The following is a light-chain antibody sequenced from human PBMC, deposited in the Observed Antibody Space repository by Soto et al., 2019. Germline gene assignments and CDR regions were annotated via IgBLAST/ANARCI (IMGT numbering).Light chain of an antibody. V-gene: IGKV3-15*01. CDR3: QQYTNWPPTWT. CDR2: GAS. CDR1: QSISSAY. J-gene: IGKJ1*01. Sequence: EIVLTQSPGTLSLSPGERATLSCRASQSISSAYLAWYQQTPGQAPRLLIYGASTRATDIPARFTGSGSGTEFTLTISSLKSEDFAVYYCQQYTNWPPTWTFGQGTKVDIK.